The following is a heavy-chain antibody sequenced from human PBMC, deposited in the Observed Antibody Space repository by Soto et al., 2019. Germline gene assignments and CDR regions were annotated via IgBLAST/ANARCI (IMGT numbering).Heavy chain of an antibody. CDR1: GFTFDDYA. V-gene: IGHV3-9*01. CDR2: ISWNSGSI. Sequence: GGSLRLSCAASGFTFDDYAMHWVRQAPGKGLEWVSGISWNSGSIGYADSVKGRFTISRDNAKNSLYLQMNSLRAEDTALYYCAKVLVGRIAAADFDYWGQGTLVTVSS. D-gene: IGHD6-13*01. CDR3: AKVLVGRIAAADFDY. J-gene: IGHJ4*02.